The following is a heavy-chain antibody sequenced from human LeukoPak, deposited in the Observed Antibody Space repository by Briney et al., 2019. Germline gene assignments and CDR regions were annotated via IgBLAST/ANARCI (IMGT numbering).Heavy chain of an antibody. J-gene: IGHJ4*02. CDR3: ATTLWGRTYFDY. Sequence: ASVKVSCKVSGYTLTELSMHWVRQAPGKGPEWMGGFDPEDGETIYAQKFQGRVTMTEDTSTDTAYMELSSLRSEDTAVYYCATTLWGRTYFDYWGQGTLVTVSS. CDR1: GYTLTELS. CDR2: FDPEDGET. D-gene: IGHD3-16*01. V-gene: IGHV1-24*01.